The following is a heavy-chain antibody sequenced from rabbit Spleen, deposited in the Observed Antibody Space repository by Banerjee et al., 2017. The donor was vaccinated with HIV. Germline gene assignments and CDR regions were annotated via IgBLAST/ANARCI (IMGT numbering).Heavy chain of an antibody. CDR2: IDSGSSGFT. J-gene: IGHJ4*01. CDR1: GVSFSSSSY. V-gene: IGHV1S40*01. D-gene: IGHD2-1*01. CDR3: ARGSATMTMVITGYYLSL. Sequence: QSLEESGGDLVKPGASLTLTYTASGVSFSSSSYMCWVRQAPGKGLEWIACIDSGSSGFTYFATWAKGRFTISKTSSTTVTLQMTRLTAADTATYFCARGSATMTMVITGYYLSLWGPGTLVTVS.